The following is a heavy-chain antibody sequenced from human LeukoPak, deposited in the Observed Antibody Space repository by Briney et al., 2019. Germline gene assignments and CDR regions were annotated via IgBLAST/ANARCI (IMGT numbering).Heavy chain of an antibody. CDR1: GGSISSYH. J-gene: IGHJ6*03. Sequence: PLETLSLTCTVSGGSISSYHWSWIRQPAGKGLEWIGRIYTSGSTNYNPSLKSRVTMSVDTSKNQFSLKLSSVTAADTAVYYCARVYHYDFWSTDYYYYMDVWGKGTTVTVSS. CDR3: ARVYHYDFWSTDYYYYMDV. CDR2: IYTSGST. D-gene: IGHD3-3*01. V-gene: IGHV4-4*07.